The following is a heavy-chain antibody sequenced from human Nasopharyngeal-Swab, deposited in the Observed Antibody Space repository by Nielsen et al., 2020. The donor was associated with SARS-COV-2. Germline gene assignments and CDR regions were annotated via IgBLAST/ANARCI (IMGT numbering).Heavy chain of an antibody. CDR2: ISYDGSNK. D-gene: IGHD3-16*01. CDR3: ARDLGENSSIDY. V-gene: IGHV3-30*03. J-gene: IGHJ4*02. Sequence: WIRQPPGKGLEWVAIISYDGSNKYYADSVKGRFTISRDNSRKTLYLQMNSLRAEDTAVYYCARDLGENSSIDYWGQGTLVTVSS.